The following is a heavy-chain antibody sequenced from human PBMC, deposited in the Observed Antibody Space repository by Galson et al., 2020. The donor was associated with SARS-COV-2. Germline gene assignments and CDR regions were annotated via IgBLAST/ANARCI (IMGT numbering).Heavy chain of an antibody. Sequence: GGSLRLSCAASGFTFSSYGMHWFRQAPAKGLEWVAFIRYDGSNKYYADSVKGRFTISRDNSKNTLYLQMNSLRAEDTAVYYCARDLTYTNGWYGGELFDYWGQGTLVTVSS. D-gene: IGHD6-19*01. CDR1: GFTFSSYG. CDR3: ARDLTYTNGWYGGELFDY. V-gene: IGHV3-30*02. J-gene: IGHJ4*02. CDR2: IRYDGSNK.